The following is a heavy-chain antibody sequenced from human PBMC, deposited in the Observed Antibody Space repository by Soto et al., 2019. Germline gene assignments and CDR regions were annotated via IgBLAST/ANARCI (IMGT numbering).Heavy chain of an antibody. J-gene: IGHJ5*02. CDR2: IYPGDSDT. V-gene: IGHV5-51*01. CDR3: ARGYCTTTICDPWFDP. Sequence: PGESLKISCTGVGYGFTSYWIGWVRQMPGKGLEWMGIIYPGDSDTRYSPSFQGQVTISADKSITTAYLQWSSLKASDTAMYYCARGYCTTTICDPWFDPWGQGTLVTVS. CDR1: GYGFTSYW. D-gene: IGHD2-2*01.